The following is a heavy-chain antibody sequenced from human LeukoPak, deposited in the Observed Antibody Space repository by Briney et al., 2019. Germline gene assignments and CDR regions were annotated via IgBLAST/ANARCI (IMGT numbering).Heavy chain of an antibody. J-gene: IGHJ4*02. Sequence: PSETLSLTCSVSGGSISTYYWNWIRKPPGEGLEWIGYMQSTGNSKYSPSLKSRVAIFVDTSKNQLVLNLNSVTAAATAVYYRARDKQHSYGRYFDHWGQGMLVTVSS. V-gene: IGHV4-59*01. CDR1: GGSISTYY. CDR3: ARDKQHSYGRYFDH. D-gene: IGHD1/OR15-1a*01. CDR2: MQSTGNS.